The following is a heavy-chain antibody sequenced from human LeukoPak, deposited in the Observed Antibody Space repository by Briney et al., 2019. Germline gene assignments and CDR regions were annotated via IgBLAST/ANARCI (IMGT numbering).Heavy chain of an antibody. CDR3: AKDLDIVATYSYYYGMDV. D-gene: IGHD5-12*01. CDR1: GFTFSSYA. Sequence: GGSLRLSCAASGFTFSSYAMSWVRQAPGKGLEWVSAISGSGSGGSTYYADSVKGRFTISRDNSKNKLYLQMNSLRAEDTAVYYCAKDLDIVATYSYYYGMDVWGQGTTVTVSS. CDR2: ISGSGSGGST. J-gene: IGHJ6*02. V-gene: IGHV3-23*01.